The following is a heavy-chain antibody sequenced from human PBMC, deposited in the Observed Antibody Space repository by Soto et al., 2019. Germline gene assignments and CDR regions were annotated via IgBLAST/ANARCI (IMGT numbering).Heavy chain of an antibody. CDR3: ASVAI. Sequence: EVQLVESGGGLVQPGGSLRLSCAASGFTFSNYWMSWVRQAPGKGLEWVANIKQDGTKKNYVDSVRGRFTISRDNAKNSLDLQMNSLTAEDTAVYYCASVAIWGQGTLVTVSS. CDR2: IKQDGTKK. D-gene: IGHD5-12*01. V-gene: IGHV3-7*01. J-gene: IGHJ4*02. CDR1: GFTFSNYW.